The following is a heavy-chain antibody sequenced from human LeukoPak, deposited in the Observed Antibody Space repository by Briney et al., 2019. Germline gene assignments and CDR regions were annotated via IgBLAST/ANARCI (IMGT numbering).Heavy chain of an antibody. Sequence: SETLSLTCAVYGGSFSGYYWSWIRQPPGKGLEWIGEINHSGSTYYNPSLKSRVTISVDTSKNQFSLKLSSVTAADTAVYYCARGYSGYDYYFDYWGQGTLVTVSS. CDR1: GGSFSGYY. D-gene: IGHD5-12*01. CDR3: ARGYSGYDYYFDY. V-gene: IGHV4-34*01. CDR2: INHSGST. J-gene: IGHJ4*02.